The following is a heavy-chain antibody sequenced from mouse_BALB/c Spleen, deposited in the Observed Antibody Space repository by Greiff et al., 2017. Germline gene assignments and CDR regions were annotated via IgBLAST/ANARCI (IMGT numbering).Heavy chain of an antibody. J-gene: IGHJ3*01. CDR2: ISNGGGST. CDR3: ASQEDFAWFAY. V-gene: IGHV5-12-2*01. CDR1: GFTFSSYT. Sequence: EVQRVESGGGLVQPGGSLKLSCAASGFTFSSYTMSWVRQTPEKRLEWVAYISNGGGSTYYPDTVKGRFTISRDNAKNTLYLQMSSLKSEDTAMYYCASQEDFAWFAYWGQGTLVTVSA.